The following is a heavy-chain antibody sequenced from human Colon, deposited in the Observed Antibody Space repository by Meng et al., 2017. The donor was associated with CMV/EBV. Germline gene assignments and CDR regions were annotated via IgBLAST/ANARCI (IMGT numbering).Heavy chain of an antibody. CDR3: AKGRGDCSSTSCYKGY. Sequence: GESLKISCAASGFTFSSYWMSWVRQAPGKGLEWVANIKQDGSEKYYVDSVKGRFTISRDNAKNSLYLQMNSLRAEDTAVYYCAKGRGDCSSTSCYKGYWGQGTLVTVSS. CDR1: GFTFSSYW. J-gene: IGHJ4*02. D-gene: IGHD2-2*02. CDR2: IKQDGSEK. V-gene: IGHV3-7*03.